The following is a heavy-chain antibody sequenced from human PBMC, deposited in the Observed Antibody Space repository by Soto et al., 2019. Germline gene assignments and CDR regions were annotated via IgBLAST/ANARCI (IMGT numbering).Heavy chain of an antibody. J-gene: IGHJ4*02. D-gene: IGHD4-17*01. V-gene: IGHV4-59*01. CDR2: IYHSGST. Sequence: SETLSLTCTVSGGSISSYYWSWIRQPPGKGLEWIGYIYHSGSTNYNPSLKSRVTISVDTSKNQFSLKLSSVTAADTAVYYCASAGGTYYGDSRTFDYWGQGTLVTVSS. CDR1: GGSISSYY. CDR3: ASAGGTYYGDSRTFDY.